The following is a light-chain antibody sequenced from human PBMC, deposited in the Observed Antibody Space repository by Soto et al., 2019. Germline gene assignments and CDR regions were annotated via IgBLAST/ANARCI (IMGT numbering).Light chain of an antibody. J-gene: IGLJ2*01. Sequence: QSVLTQPASVSGSPGQSITISCTGTSRDVGSYNLVSWYQHHPGKAPKLMIYEGSNRPSGVSNRFSGSKSGNTASLTISGLQAEDEADYYCSSYAGAVVFGGGTKLTVL. CDR1: SRDVGSYNL. CDR2: EGS. V-gene: IGLV2-23*01. CDR3: SSYAGAVV.